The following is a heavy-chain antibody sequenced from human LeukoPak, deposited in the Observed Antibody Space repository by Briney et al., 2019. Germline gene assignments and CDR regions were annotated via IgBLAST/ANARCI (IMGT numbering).Heavy chain of an antibody. CDR2: LSGSDGTT. J-gene: IGHJ4*02. D-gene: IGHD1-26*01. CDR3: AKDVRVGVTPFFDY. V-gene: IGHV3-23*01. CDR1: GFTFSSFV. Sequence: GGSLRLSSAASGFTFSSFVMSWVRQTPGKGLEWVATLSGSDGTTHYADSVQGRFTISRDNSKNTLYLEMSSLRVGDTAVYYCAKDVRVGVTPFFDYWGQGTPVTVSS.